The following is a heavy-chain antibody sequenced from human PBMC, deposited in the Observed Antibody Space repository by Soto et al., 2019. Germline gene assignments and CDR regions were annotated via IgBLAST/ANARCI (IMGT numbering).Heavy chain of an antibody. D-gene: IGHD2-21*01. Sequence: SETLSLTCTVSGGSISSYYWSWIRQPPGKGLEWIGYIYYSGSTNYNPSLKSRVTISVDTSKNQFSLKLSSVTAADTAVYYCARDPGLAYCGGDCYFYGMDVWGQGTTVTVSS. CDR1: GGSISSYY. J-gene: IGHJ6*02. CDR3: ARDPGLAYCGGDCYFYGMDV. CDR2: IYYSGST. V-gene: IGHV4-59*01.